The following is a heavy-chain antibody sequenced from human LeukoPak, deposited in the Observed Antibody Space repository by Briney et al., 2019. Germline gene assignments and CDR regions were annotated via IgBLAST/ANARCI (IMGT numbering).Heavy chain of an antibody. CDR2: ISGYSGDR. Sequence: ASVKVSCKASGYTFTNYGISWVRQAPGQGLEWLGWISGYSGDRNYAQKFQGRLTMTTDTSTSTAYMELRNLRSDDTAVYYCARDDYRMAWRVSIFPAFDPWGQGTLVTVSS. CDR3: ARDDYRMAWRVSIFPAFDP. D-gene: IGHD3-3*01. J-gene: IGHJ5*02. CDR1: GYTFTNYG. V-gene: IGHV1-18*01.